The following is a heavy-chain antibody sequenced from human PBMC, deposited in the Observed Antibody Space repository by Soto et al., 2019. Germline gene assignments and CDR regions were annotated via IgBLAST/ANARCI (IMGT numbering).Heavy chain of an antibody. CDR3: AFMTYYYDSSGSEGYYFDY. J-gene: IGHJ4*02. V-gene: IGHV3-23*01. CDR2: ISGSGGST. Sequence: GGSLRLSCAASGFTFSSYAMSWVRQAPGKGLEWVSAISGSGGSTYYADSVKGRFTISRDNSKNTLYLQMNSLRAEDTAVYYCAFMTYYYDSSGSEGYYFDYWGQGTLVTVSS. CDR1: GFTFSSYA. D-gene: IGHD3-22*01.